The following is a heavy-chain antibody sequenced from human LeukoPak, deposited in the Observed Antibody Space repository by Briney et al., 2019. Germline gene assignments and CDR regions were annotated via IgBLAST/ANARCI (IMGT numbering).Heavy chain of an antibody. CDR3: ARALYCSSTSRYSWSAFDI. Sequence: GASVKVSCKASGGTFSSYAISWVRQAPGQGLEWMGGIIPIFGTANYAQKFQGRVTITADESTSTAYMELSSLRSEDTAVYYCARALYCSSTSRYSWSAFDIWGQGTMVTVSS. V-gene: IGHV1-69*13. CDR2: IIPIFGTA. CDR1: GGTFSSYA. D-gene: IGHD2-2*01. J-gene: IGHJ3*02.